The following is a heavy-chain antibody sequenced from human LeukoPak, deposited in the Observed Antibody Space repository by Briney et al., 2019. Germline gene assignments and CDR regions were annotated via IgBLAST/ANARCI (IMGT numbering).Heavy chain of an antibody. V-gene: IGHV1-18*01. CDR3: AREGQRGYSGYDGDY. Sequence: GASVKVSCKASGYTFTSYGISWVRQAPGQGLEWMGWISAYNGNTNYAQKLQGRVTMTTDTSTSTAYMELRSLRSDDTAVYYCAREGQRGYSGYDGDYWGQGTLVTVSS. CDR1: GYTFTSYG. CDR2: ISAYNGNT. J-gene: IGHJ4*02. D-gene: IGHD5-12*01.